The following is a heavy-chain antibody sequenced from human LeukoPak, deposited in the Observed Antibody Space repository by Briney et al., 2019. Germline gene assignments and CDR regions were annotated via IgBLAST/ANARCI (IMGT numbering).Heavy chain of an antibody. Sequence: QPGGSLRLSCAASGFTVSSNYMSWVRQAPGKGLEWVSVIYSGGSTYYADSVKGRFTISRDNSKNTLYLQMNSLRAEDTAVYYRARVTGVGGYSYGYFDYWGQGTLVTVSS. CDR1: GFTVSSNY. J-gene: IGHJ4*02. CDR3: ARVTGVGGYSYGYFDY. D-gene: IGHD5-18*01. V-gene: IGHV3-66*01. CDR2: IYSGGST.